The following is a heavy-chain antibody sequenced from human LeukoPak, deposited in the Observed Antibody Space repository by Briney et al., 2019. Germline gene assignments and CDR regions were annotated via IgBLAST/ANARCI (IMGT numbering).Heavy chain of an antibody. CDR2: INSDGSSR. V-gene: IGHV3-74*01. CDR1: AFTFSSYW. J-gene: IGHJ4*02. CDR3: TRGSPGYSSSWLDF. Sequence: GSLRLSCATSAFTFSSYWMHWVRQAPGKGLEWVSRINSDGSSRSYADYVKGRFTISRDDAKNTLYLQMSSLSVDDTAIYYCTRGSPGYSSSWLDFWGQGILVTVSS. D-gene: IGHD6-13*01.